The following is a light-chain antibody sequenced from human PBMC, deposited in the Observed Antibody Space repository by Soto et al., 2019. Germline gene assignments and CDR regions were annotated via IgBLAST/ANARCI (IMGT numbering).Light chain of an antibody. V-gene: IGKV3-20*01. CDR1: QSVVTSY. CDR3: QYYDDSMWT. CDR2: GAL. Sequence: EIVFTQSPGTLSLSPRQGAALSCRGSQSVVTSYLAWYQQKYGQSPRLLIYGALYRAPGIPDRFSGSGSGTDFTLSISRLEPEDFAVYYCQYYDDSMWTFGQGTKVDIK. J-gene: IGKJ1*01.